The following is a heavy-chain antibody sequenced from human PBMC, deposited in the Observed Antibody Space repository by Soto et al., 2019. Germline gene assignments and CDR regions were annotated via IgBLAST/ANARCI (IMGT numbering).Heavy chain of an antibody. V-gene: IGHV4-34*01. D-gene: IGHD3-22*01. CDR3: AVQDYYDSSGPIDY. J-gene: IGHJ4*02. CDR2: INHSGST. Sequence: SETLSLTCAVYGGSFSGYYWSWIRQPPGKGLEWIGEINHSGSTNDNPSLKSRVTISVDTSKNQFSLKLSSVTAADTAVYYCAVQDYYDSSGPIDYWGQGTLVT. CDR1: GGSFSGYY.